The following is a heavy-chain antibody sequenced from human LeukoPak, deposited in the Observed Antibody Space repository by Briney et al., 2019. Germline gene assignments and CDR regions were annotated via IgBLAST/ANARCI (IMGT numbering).Heavy chain of an antibody. D-gene: IGHD3-22*01. CDR1: GRPFSSSI. Sequence: GGSLSLSCALSGRPFSSSIMHWVRQAPGKGLEWVAVISYDGSNKYYADSVKGRFTISRDNSKNTLYLQMNSLRAEDTAVYYCARVGGGLVPDYYDSSGYYHIYYYYYGMDVWGQGTTVTVSS. CDR2: ISYDGSNK. CDR3: ARVGGGLVPDYYDSSGYYHIYYYYYGMDV. J-gene: IGHJ6*02. V-gene: IGHV3-30-3*01.